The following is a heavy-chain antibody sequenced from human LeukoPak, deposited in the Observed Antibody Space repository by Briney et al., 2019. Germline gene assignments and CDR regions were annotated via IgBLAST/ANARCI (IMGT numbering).Heavy chain of an antibody. CDR1: GGSISSGDYY. V-gene: IGHV4-30-4*08. J-gene: IGHJ4*02. D-gene: IGHD3-9*01. CDR2: IYYSGST. CDR3: ARHGFDWFLYYFDY. Sequence: PSQTLSLTCAVSGGSISSGDYYWSWIRQPPGKGLEWIGYIYYSGSTYYNPSLKSRVTISVDTSKNQFSLKLSSVTAADTAVYYCARHGFDWFLYYFDYWGQGTLVTVSS.